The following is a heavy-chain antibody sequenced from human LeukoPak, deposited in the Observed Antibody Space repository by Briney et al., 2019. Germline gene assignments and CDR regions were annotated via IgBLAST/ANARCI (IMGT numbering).Heavy chain of an antibody. CDR1: GYTFTGYY. CDR3: ARDYCGGGSCLGFDY. D-gene: IGHD2-15*01. V-gene: IGHV1-2*02. Sequence: GASVKVSCKASGYTFTGYYMHWVRQAPGQGLEWMGWINPNSGGTNYAQKFQGRVTMTRDTSISTAYMELSRLRSDDTAVYYCARDYCGGGSCLGFDYWGQGTLVTVSS. J-gene: IGHJ4*02. CDR2: INPNSGGT.